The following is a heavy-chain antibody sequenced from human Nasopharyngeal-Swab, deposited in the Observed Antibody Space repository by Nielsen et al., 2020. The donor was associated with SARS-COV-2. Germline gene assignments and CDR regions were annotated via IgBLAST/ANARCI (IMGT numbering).Heavy chain of an antibody. CDR2: ITNNGSST. Sequence: GESLKISCAASGFTFSGYDMHWVRQAPGKGLEYVSAITNNGSSTYYANSVKGRFTISRDNSKNTLYLQMGSLRAEDMAVYYCARVGTSGWYDYWGQGTLVTVSS. J-gene: IGHJ4*02. CDR3: ARVGTSGWYDY. V-gene: IGHV3-64*01. CDR1: GFTFSGYD. D-gene: IGHD6-19*01.